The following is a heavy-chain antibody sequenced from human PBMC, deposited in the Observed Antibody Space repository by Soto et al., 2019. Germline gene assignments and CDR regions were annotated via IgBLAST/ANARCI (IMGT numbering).Heavy chain of an antibody. Sequence: RGESLKISCKGSGYSFTSYWIGWVRQMPGKGLEWMGIIYPGDSDTRYSPSFQGQVTISADKSISTAYLQWSSLKASDTAMYYCARLYRLSYYDFWSGRGRYNWFDPWGQGTLVTVSS. V-gene: IGHV5-51*01. J-gene: IGHJ5*02. CDR2: IYPGDSDT. CDR1: GYSFTSYW. D-gene: IGHD3-3*01. CDR3: ARLYRLSYYDFWSGRGRYNWFDP.